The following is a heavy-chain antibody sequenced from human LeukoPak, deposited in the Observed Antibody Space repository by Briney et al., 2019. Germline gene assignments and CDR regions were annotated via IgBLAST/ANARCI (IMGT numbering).Heavy chain of an antibody. CDR2: IKQDGSEK. CDR3: ARGISMMIVAPGY. D-gene: IGHD3-22*01. V-gene: IGHV3-7*03. J-gene: IGHJ4*02. CDR1: GFTFSSYW. Sequence: GGSLRLSCAASGFTFSSYWMSWVRQAPGKGLEWVANIKQDGSEKYYVDSVKGRFTISRDSSKNTLYLQMNSLRTEDTAIYYCARGISMMIVAPGYWGQGTLVTVSS.